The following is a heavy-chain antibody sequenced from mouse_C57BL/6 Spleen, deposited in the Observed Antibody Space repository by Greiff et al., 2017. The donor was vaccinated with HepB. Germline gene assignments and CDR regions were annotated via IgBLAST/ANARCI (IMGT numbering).Heavy chain of an antibody. J-gene: IGHJ4*01. Sequence: EVKLVESGGGLVKPGGSLKLSCAASGFTFSDYGMHWVRQAPEKELEWVAYISSGSSTIYYADTVKGRFTISRDNAKNTLFLQMTSLRSEDTAMYYCARDAMDYWGQGTSVTVSS. V-gene: IGHV5-17*01. CDR3: ARDAMDY. CDR2: ISSGSSTI. CDR1: GFTFSDYG.